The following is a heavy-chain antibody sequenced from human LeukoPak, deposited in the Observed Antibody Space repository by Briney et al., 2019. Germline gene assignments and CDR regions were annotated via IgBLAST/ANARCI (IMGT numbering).Heavy chain of an antibody. CDR3: AKSLMIVVLNSFDY. Sequence: GGSRRLSCAASGFTFSSYGMHWVRQAPGKGLEWVALISYDGSNKYYADSVKGRFTISRDNSKNTLYLQMNSLRAEDTAVYSCAKSLMIVVLNSFDYWGQGTLVTVSS. CDR2: ISYDGSNK. D-gene: IGHD3-22*01. J-gene: IGHJ4*02. CDR1: GFTFSSYG. V-gene: IGHV3-30*18.